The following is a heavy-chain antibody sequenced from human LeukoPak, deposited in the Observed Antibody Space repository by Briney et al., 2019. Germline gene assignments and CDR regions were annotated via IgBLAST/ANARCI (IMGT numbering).Heavy chain of an antibody. CDR2: INSDGRST. J-gene: IGHJ4*02. CDR3: ARDGSGYSGGLGY. D-gene: IGHD5-12*01. CDR1: GFAFSSYW. V-gene: IGHV3-74*01. Sequence: GGSLRLSCAASGFAFSSYWMHWVRQAPGKGLVWVSRINSDGRSTTYADSVKGRFTISRDNARNTVYMQMSSLRAEDTAVYYCARDGSGYSGGLGYWGQGTLVTVSS.